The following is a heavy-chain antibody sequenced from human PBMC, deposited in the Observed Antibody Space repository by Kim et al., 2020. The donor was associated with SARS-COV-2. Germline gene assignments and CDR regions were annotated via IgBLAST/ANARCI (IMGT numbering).Heavy chain of an antibody. Sequence: SETLSLTCTVSGGSINNYYWSWIRQPPGKGLEWIGYIYYIGSTTYNPSLKSRVTISVDTSKNQFSLRLTSVTAADTAVYYCARGEYYGDCVNWGQGTLVSVSS. J-gene: IGHJ4*02. CDR1: GGSINNYY. CDR3: ARGEYYGDCVN. D-gene: IGHD2-21*01. CDR2: IYYIGST. V-gene: IGHV4-59*01.